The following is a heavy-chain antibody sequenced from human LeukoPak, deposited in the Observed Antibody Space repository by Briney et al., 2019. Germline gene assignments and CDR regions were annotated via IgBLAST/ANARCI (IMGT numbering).Heavy chain of an antibody. CDR3: ARVYGGNSYYYSYMDV. V-gene: IGHV4-34*01. CDR1: GGSFSGYY. J-gene: IGHJ6*03. D-gene: IGHD4-23*01. CDR2: INHSGST. Sequence: SETLSLTCAVYGGSFSGYYWSWIRQPPGKGLELIGEINHSGSTNYNPSLKSRVTISVDTAKNQFSLKLSSVTAADTAVYYCARVYGGNSYYYSYMDVWGKGPTVTISS.